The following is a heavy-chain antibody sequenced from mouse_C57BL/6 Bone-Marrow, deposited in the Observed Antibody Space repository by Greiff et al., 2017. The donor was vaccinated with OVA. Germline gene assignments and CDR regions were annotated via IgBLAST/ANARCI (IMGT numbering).Heavy chain of an antibody. D-gene: IGHD2-5*01. CDR3: ARLGIVTTDYAMDY. V-gene: IGHV5-6*01. J-gene: IGHJ4*01. CDR1: GFTFSSYG. Sequence: EVQRVESGGDLVKPGGSLKLSCAASGFTFSSYGMSWVRQTPDKRLEWVATISSGGSYTYYPDSVKGRFTISRDNAKNTLYLQMSSLKSEDTAMYYCARLGIVTTDYAMDYWGQGTSVTVSS. CDR2: ISSGGSYT.